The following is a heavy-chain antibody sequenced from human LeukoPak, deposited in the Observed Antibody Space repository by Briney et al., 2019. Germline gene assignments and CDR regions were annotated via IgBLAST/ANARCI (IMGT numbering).Heavy chain of an antibody. Sequence: GASVKVSCKTSGYTFTTYGISWVRQAPGQGLEYRGWISAFTGNTNYAQKFQGRVAMTMDTSTSTVEMELRSLKYDDTAVYFCARLSYDGEGYWGQGTLVTVSS. V-gene: IGHV1-18*01. CDR3: ARLSYDGEGY. J-gene: IGHJ4*02. CDR1: GYTFTTYG. CDR2: ISAFTGNT. D-gene: IGHD3-10*01.